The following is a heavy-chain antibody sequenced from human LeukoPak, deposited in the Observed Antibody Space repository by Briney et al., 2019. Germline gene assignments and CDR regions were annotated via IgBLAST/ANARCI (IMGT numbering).Heavy chain of an antibody. CDR1: GYTFTSYG. V-gene: IGHV1-18*01. CDR2: ISAYNGNT. D-gene: IGHD3-10*01. Sequence: ASVKVSCKASGYTFTSYGISWVRQAPGQGLEWMGWISAYNGNTNYAQKLQGRVTMTTDTSTSTAYMELRSLRSDDTAVYYCARGSVGLWFGELLPLDYWGQGTLVTVSS. J-gene: IGHJ4*02. CDR3: ARGSVGLWFGELLPLDY.